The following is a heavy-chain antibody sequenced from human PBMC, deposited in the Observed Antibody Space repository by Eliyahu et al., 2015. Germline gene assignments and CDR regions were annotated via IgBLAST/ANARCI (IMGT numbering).Heavy chain of an antibody. CDR1: GXTFTGXX. CDR2: INPNSGGT. Sequence: QVQLVQSGAEVKKPGASVKVSCKAXGXTFTGXXXXWVXXAPGQGLEWMGWINPNSGGTNYAQKFQGRVTMTRDTSISTAYMELSRLRSDDTAVYYCARAYDFWSGIDYYYYGMDVWGQGTTVTVSS. J-gene: IGHJ6*02. D-gene: IGHD3-3*01. CDR3: ARAYDFWSGIDYYYYGMDV. V-gene: IGHV1-2*02.